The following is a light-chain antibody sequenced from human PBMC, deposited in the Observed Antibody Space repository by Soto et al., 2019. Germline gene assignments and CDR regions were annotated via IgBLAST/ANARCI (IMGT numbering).Light chain of an antibody. CDR3: SSYTSSSTLV. J-gene: IGLJ1*01. Sequence: QSVLTQPAPVSGSPGQSITISCTGTSSDVGGYNYVSWYQQHPGKAPKLMIYEVSNRPSGVSNRFSGSKSGNTASLTISGLQAEDGADYYCSSYTSSSTLVFGTGTKVTVL. CDR2: EVS. V-gene: IGLV2-14*01. CDR1: SSDVGGYNY.